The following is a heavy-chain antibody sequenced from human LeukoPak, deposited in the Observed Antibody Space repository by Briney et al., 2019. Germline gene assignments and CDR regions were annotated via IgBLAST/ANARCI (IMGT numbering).Heavy chain of an antibody. CDR2: IKQDGSEK. D-gene: IGHD3-16*02. CDR3: ARERYDYVWGSYRYGGFDY. J-gene: IGHJ4*02. V-gene: IGHV3-7*01. Sequence: GGSLRLSCAASGFTFSSYWMSWVRQAPGKGLEWVANIKQDGSEKYYVDSVKGRFTISRDNAKNSLYLQMNSLRAEDTAVYYCARERYDYVWGSYRYGGFDYWGQGTLVTVSS. CDR1: GFTFSSYW.